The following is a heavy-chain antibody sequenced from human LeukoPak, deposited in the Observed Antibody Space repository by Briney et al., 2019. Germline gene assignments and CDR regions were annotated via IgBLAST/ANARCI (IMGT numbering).Heavy chain of an antibody. D-gene: IGHD5-18*01. V-gene: IGHV4-39*07. CDR2: MYFNGST. Sequence: SETLSLTCTVSGGFISSSSYFWGWIRQPPGKGLECIGSMYFNGSTFYNPSLRSRLTISVDTSKNRFSLKLSSVTAADTAVYYCARDLIGYSYDLVDYWGQGTLVTVSS. CDR1: GGFISSSSYF. CDR3: ARDLIGYSYDLVDY. J-gene: IGHJ4*02.